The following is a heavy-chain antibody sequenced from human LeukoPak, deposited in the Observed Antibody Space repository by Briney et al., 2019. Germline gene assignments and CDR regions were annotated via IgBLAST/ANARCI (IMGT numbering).Heavy chain of an antibody. CDR2: ISGSGVGT. V-gene: IGHV3-23*01. D-gene: IGHD4-17*01. Sequence: GGSLRLSCAASGFTFSSYAMSWVRQAPGKGLEWVSAISGSGVGTYYADSAKGRFTISRDNSKNTLYLQMNSPRAEDTAVYYCAKNDYGDYGVFDYWGQGTLVTVSS. J-gene: IGHJ4*02. CDR3: AKNDYGDYGVFDY. CDR1: GFTFSSYA.